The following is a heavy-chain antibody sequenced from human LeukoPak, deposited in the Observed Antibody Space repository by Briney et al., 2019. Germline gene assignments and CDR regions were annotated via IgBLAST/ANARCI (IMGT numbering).Heavy chain of an antibody. CDR2: IRYDGTTK. D-gene: IGHD3-10*01. CDR3: AKGAMVRGVSVYYMDV. Sequence: GGSLRLSCAASGLTFSDYGMHWVRQAPGKGLEWVTFIRYDGTTKYYADSVKGRFTISRDNSKNTLYLQMNSLRAEDTAVYYCAKGAMVRGVSVYYMDVWGKGTTVTISS. CDR1: GLTFSDYG. J-gene: IGHJ6*03. V-gene: IGHV3-30*02.